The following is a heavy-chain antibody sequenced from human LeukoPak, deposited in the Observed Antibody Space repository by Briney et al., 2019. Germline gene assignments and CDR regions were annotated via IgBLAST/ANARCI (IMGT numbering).Heavy chain of an antibody. V-gene: IGHV4-4*02. D-gene: IGHD1-26*01. CDR2: VHLDGRT. CDR3: ARGQGGNYYLNYFDY. J-gene: IGHJ4*02. CDR1: GGSVSSTNW. Sequence: SETLSLTCGVSGGSVSSTNWWTWIRQPPGKGLEWIGEVHLDGRTNFNPSLKSRLTMSVDLSENHVSLKLTSVTAADTAVYYCARGQGGNYYLNYFDYWGQGALVTVSS.